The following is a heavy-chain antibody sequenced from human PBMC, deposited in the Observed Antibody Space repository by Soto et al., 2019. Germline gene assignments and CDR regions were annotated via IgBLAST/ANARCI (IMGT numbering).Heavy chain of an antibody. D-gene: IGHD2-2*01. Sequence: QLGGSLRLSCAASGFTFSSYAMHWVRQAPGKGLDWVAVISYDGNNKYYADSVKGRFTISRDNSKNTLYLQMNSLRAEDTAVYYCARGPSSLTRFDYWGQGTLVTVSS. CDR2: ISYDGNNK. CDR1: GFTFSSYA. J-gene: IGHJ4*02. CDR3: ARGPSSLTRFDY. V-gene: IGHV3-30-3*01.